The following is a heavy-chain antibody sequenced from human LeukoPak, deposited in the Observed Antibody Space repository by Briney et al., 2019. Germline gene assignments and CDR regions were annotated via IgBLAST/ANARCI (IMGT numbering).Heavy chain of an antibody. D-gene: IGHD6-19*01. Sequence: SETLSHTRGVSGGSISNTNWWAWVRQPPGKGLEWIGEVNLQGSTNYNPSLKSRGAISVDKSENHISLKLTSVTAADTAVYYCARGGTEFVAVTAVKWFDPWGQG. CDR1: GGSISNTNW. J-gene: IGHJ5*02. CDR2: VNLQGST. V-gene: IGHV4-4*02. CDR3: ARGGTEFVAVTAVKWFDP.